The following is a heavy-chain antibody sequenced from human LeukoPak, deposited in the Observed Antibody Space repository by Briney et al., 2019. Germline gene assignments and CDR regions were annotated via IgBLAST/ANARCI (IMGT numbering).Heavy chain of an antibody. J-gene: IGHJ4*02. V-gene: IGHV4-34*01. CDR3: ARGERNYDFWSGYYSGSYYFDY. D-gene: IGHD3-3*01. Sequence: SETLSLTCAVYGGSFSGYYWSWIRQPPGKGLEWIGEINHSGSTNYNPSLKSRVTISVDTSKNQFSLKLSSVTAADTAVYYCARGERNYDFWSGYYSGSYYFDYWGQGTLVTVS. CDR2: INHSGST. CDR1: GGSFSGYY.